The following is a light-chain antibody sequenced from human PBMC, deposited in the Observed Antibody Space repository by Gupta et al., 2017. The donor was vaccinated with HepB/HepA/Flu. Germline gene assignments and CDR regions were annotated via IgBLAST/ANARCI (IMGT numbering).Light chain of an antibody. Sequence: SALTQPASVNGSPGPSITIPCPGTSSDVGAYNHVSWYQQHPDKGPKLIIYDVSLRPSGVPNRFSGSKSGNTASLTISGLQAEDEADYYCSSLTTKNSLLFGGGTKLTVL. CDR2: DVS. CDR1: SSDVGAYNH. CDR3: SSLTTKNSLL. V-gene: IGLV2-14*03. J-gene: IGLJ2*01.